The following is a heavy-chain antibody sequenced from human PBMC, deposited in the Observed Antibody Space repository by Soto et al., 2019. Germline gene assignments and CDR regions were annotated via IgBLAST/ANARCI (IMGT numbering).Heavy chain of an antibody. CDR3: ARGSYYSGWV. J-gene: IGHJ4*02. V-gene: IGHV6-1*01. CDR2: TYYRSNWYT. Sequence: SQTLSLTCVISGDSVSSTSTAWSWIRQSPSRGLEWLGRTYYRSNWYTDYAVSVKSRITISPDTSKNQFSLQLNSLTPEDTAVYYCARGSYYSGWVWGQGTLVTVSS. D-gene: IGHD6-19*01. CDR1: GDSVSSTSTA.